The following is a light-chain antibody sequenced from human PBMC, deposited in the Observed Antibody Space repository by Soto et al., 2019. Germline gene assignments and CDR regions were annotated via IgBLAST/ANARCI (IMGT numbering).Light chain of an antibody. J-gene: IGLJ3*02. V-gene: IGLV1-44*01. CDR3: AAWDDSLKGWV. CDR1: SSNIGSNI. Sequence: QSVLTQPPSTSGTPGQRVTISCSGSSSNIGSNIVNWYQQLPGTAPKLLIYSNNQRPSGVPDRFSGSKSGTSASLAISGLQAEDESDYYCAAWDDSLKGWVLGGGTMLTVL. CDR2: SNN.